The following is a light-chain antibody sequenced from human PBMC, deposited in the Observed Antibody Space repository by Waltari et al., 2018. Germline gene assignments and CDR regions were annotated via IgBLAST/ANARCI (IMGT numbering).Light chain of an antibody. J-gene: IGKJ3*01. Sequence: ETVMTQSPATLSVPPGERVILSCRASQTIRSDLAWYQQKPGQSPRLLIYGASTRATAIPARFSGSGSGTEFTLIISSLQSEDFAFYYCQQYDHWPPAFGPGTKVDVK. V-gene: IGKV3-15*01. CDR3: QQYDHWPPA. CDR2: GAS. CDR1: QTIRSD.